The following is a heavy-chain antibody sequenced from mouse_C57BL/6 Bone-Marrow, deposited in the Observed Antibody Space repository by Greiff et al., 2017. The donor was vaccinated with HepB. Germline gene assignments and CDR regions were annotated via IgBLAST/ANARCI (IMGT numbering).Heavy chain of an antibody. Sequence: EVMLVESGGGLVQPGGSLSLSCAASGFTFTDYYMSWVRQPPGKALEWLGFIRNKANGYTTEYSASVKGRFTISRDNSQSILYLQMNALRAEDSATYYCARSGVYDGYPYWYFDVWGTGTTVTVSS. D-gene: IGHD2-3*01. CDR1: GFTFTDYY. J-gene: IGHJ1*03. CDR2: IRNKANGYTT. CDR3: ARSGVYDGYPYWYFDV. V-gene: IGHV7-3*01.